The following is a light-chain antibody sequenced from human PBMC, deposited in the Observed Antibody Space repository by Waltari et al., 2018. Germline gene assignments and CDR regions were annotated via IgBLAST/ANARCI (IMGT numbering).Light chain of an antibody. CDR3: SSYTGSYSFVI. CDR1: NRDIGAFNY. Sequence: QSALTPPRSVSGSPGQSINLSCTGTNRDIGAFNYFSWYQHHPGKAPKLIIYDVSTRPSGVPDRFSGSKSGNTASLTISGLQAEDEATYYCSSYTGSYSFVIFGGGTEMTVL. J-gene: IGLJ2*01. CDR2: DVS. V-gene: IGLV2-11*01.